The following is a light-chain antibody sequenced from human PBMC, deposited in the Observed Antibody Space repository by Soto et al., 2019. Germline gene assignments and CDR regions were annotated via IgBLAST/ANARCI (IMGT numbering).Light chain of an antibody. V-gene: IGLV2-23*01. CDR2: GAT. Sequence: QSVLTHPASVSGSPGQSITISCTGSSSDVGGYKFVSWYRQHPGKVPQLLIYGATKRPAGVSHRFSGSKSDNTASLTISGLQSEEEADYFCCSYAGRSIYVFGTGTKVTVL. CDR1: SSDVGGYKF. CDR3: CSYAGRSIYV. J-gene: IGLJ1*01.